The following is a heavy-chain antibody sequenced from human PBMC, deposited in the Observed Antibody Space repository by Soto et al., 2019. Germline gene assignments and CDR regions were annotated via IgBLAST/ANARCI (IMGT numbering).Heavy chain of an antibody. V-gene: IGHV3-23*01. CDR3: AKALSQFFPFDY. J-gene: IGHJ4*02. CDR2: ISGGGTST. CDR1: GFTFSNYG. Sequence: PGGSLRLSCAASGFTFSNYGMSWVRQAPGKGLEWVSAISGGGTSTYYSDSVKGRFSISRDNSKNTLYLQMNTLRAEDTAVYYCAKALSQFFPFDYWGQGTLVTVSS. D-gene: IGHD3-3*01.